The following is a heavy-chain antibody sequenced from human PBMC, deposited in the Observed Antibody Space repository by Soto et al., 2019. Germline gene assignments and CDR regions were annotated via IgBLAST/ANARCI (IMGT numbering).Heavy chain of an antibody. CDR2: IRSKAYGGTT. Sequence: GGSLRLSCTASGFTFGDYAMSWFRQAPGKGLEWVGFIRSKAYGGTTEYAASVKGRFTISRDDSKSIAYLQMNSLKTEDTAVYYCTRVKNDYGGYVSYYYYYMDVWGKGTTVTVSS. V-gene: IGHV3-49*03. J-gene: IGHJ6*03. CDR3: TRVKNDYGGYVSYYYYYMDV. CDR1: GFTFGDYA. D-gene: IGHD4-17*01.